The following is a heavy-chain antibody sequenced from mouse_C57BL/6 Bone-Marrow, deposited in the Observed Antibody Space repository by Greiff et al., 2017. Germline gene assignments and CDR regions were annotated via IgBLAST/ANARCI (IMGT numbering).Heavy chain of an antibody. CDR1: GFTFSDYG. CDR3: ARPEDGYYRYYAMDY. J-gene: IGHJ4*01. D-gene: IGHD2-3*01. CDR2: ISSGSSTI. Sequence: EVMLVESGGGLVKPGGSLKLSCAASGFTFSDYGMHWVRQAPEKGLEWVAYISSGSSTIYYADTVKGRFTISRDNAKNTLFLQMTSLRSEDTAMYYCARPEDGYYRYYAMDYWGQGTSVTVSS. V-gene: IGHV5-17*01.